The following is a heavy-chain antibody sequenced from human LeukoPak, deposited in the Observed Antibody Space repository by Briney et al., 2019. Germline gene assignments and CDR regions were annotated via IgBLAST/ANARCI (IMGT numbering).Heavy chain of an antibody. CDR3: ARDRYCSSTSCYDYYYYYYMDV. V-gene: IGHV1-18*01. CDR1: VYTFINYG. Sequence: ASVTVSRMYSVYTFINYGIGWVRPARGQGGEWVGWISAYNGKTNYAQKLQGGVTMTTDTSTSTAYMQLRSLRSDYTAVYYCARDRYCSSTSCYDYYYYYYMDVWGKGPRSPSP. D-gene: IGHD2-2*01. J-gene: IGHJ6*03. CDR2: ISAYNGKT.